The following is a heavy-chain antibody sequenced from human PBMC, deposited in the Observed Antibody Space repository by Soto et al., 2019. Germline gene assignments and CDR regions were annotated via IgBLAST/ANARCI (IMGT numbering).Heavy chain of an antibody. J-gene: IGHJ5*02. Sequence: PSETLSLTCTVAGGSISTSSYYWGWIRQPPGKGLEWIGSIYHSGSTNYNPSLKSRVTISVDKSKNQFSLKLSSVTAADTAVYYCAREMEAVAGTEAYNWFAPWGQGTLVTVSS. CDR2: IYHSGST. V-gene: IGHV4-39*07. CDR3: AREMEAVAGTEAYNWFAP. D-gene: IGHD6-19*01. CDR1: GGSISTSSYY.